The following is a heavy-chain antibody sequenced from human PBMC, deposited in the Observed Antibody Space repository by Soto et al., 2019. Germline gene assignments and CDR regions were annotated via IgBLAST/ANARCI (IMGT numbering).Heavy chain of an antibody. CDR3: AHRRCGGDCLQCYSSHYYYGMDV. D-gene: IGHD2-21*02. V-gene: IGHV2-5*02. CDR1: GFSLSTGGVG. Sequence: QITLKESGPSLVKPTQTLTLTCTFSGFSLSTGGVGVGWIRQPPGKALEWLALIYWDDDKRYSPSLRSRLTVTKDTSKNQVGLTMTNMAPVHTATYYCAHRRCGGDCLQCYSSHYYYGMDVWGQGTTVTVSS. CDR2: IYWDDDK. J-gene: IGHJ6*02.